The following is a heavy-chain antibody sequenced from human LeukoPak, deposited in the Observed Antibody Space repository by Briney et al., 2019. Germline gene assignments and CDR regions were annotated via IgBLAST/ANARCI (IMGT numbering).Heavy chain of an antibody. CDR2: ISYDGSNK. D-gene: IGHD3-9*01. Sequence: GRSLRRSCAASGFTFSSYGMHWVRQAPGKGLEWVAVISYDGSNKYYADSVKGRFTISRDNSKNTLYLQMNSLRAEDTAVYYCAKDLYLTGYSFDYWGQGTLVTVSS. CDR3: AKDLYLTGYSFDY. CDR1: GFTFSSYG. J-gene: IGHJ4*02. V-gene: IGHV3-30*18.